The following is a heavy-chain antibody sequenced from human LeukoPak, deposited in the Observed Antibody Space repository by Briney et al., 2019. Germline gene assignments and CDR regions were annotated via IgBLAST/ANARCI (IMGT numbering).Heavy chain of an antibody. CDR2: IKQDGSEK. D-gene: IGHD5-12*01. CDR3: ARDIVATPSGGFDY. CDR1: GFTFSNYW. J-gene: IGHJ4*02. V-gene: IGHV3-7*01. Sequence: GGSLRLSCAASGFTFSNYWMSWVRQAPGKGLEWVANIKQDGSEKYYVDSVKGRFTISRDNAKNSLYLQMNSLRAEDTAVYYCARDIVATPSGGFDYWGQGTLVTVSS.